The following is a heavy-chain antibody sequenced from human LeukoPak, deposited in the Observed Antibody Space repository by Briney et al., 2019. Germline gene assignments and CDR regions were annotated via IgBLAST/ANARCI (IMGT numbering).Heavy chain of an antibody. Sequence: SETLSLTCTVSGSSISSSSYYWGWIRQPPGKGLEWIGSIYYSGSTYYNPSLKSRVTISVDTSKNQFSLKLSSVTAADTAVYYCARSHPDYYDSSGYLFDYWGQGTLVTVSS. CDR1: GSSISSSSYY. CDR2: IYYSGST. V-gene: IGHV4-39*01. D-gene: IGHD3-22*01. CDR3: ARSHPDYYDSSGYLFDY. J-gene: IGHJ4*02.